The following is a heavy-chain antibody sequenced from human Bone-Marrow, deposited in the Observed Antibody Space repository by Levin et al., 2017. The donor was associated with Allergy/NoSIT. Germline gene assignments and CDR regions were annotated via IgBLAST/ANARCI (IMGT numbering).Heavy chain of an antibody. D-gene: IGHD5-12*01. Sequence: ASVKVSCKASGYTFTSYGISWVRQAPGQGLEWMGWISAYNGNTNYAQKLQGRVTMTTDTSTSTAYMELRSLRSDDTAVYYCARDLTGNIVATRLSYPIFQRPERGLDYWGQGTLVTVSS. CDR3: ARDLTGNIVATRLSYPIFQRPERGLDY. V-gene: IGHV1-18*01. CDR2: ISAYNGNT. CDR1: GYTFTSYG. J-gene: IGHJ4*02.